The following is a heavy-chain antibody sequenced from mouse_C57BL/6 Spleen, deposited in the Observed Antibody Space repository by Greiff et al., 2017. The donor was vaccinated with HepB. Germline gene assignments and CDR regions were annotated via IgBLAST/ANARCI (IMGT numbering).Heavy chain of an antibody. CDR3: ARSRNYAWYFDV. J-gene: IGHJ1*03. D-gene: IGHD2-1*01. V-gene: IGHV1-20*01. Sequence: EVQLQQSGPELVKPGDSVKISCKASGYSFTGYFMNWVMQSHGKSLEWIGRINPYNGDTFYNQKLKGKATLTVDKSSSTAYMELRILASEDSAVYYCARSRNYAWYFDVWGTGTTVTVSS. CDR2: INPYNGDT. CDR1: GYSFTGYF.